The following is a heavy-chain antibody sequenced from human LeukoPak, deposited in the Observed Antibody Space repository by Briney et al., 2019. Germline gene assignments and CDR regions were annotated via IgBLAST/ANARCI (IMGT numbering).Heavy chain of an antibody. D-gene: IGHD3-9*01. CDR2: INHSGST. CDR3: ARDERRILTGHNWFDP. V-gene: IGHV4-39*07. CDR1: GGSISSSSYY. J-gene: IGHJ5*02. Sequence: SETLSLTCTVSGGSISSSSYYWSWIRQPPGKGLEWIGEINHSGSTNYNPSLKSRVTISVDTSKNQFSLKLSSVTAADTAVYYCARDERRILTGHNWFDPWGQGTLVTVSS.